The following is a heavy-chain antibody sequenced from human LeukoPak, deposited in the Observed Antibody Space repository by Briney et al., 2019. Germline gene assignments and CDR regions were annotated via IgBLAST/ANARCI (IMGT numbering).Heavy chain of an antibody. Sequence: PSETLSLTCTVSDYSISSGYYWGWIRQPPGKGLEWIGSIYHSGSTYYNPSLKSRVTISVDTSKNQFSLKLSSVTAADTPVYTCARGTGGVTVSSFANWGKETLSPSPQ. CDR2: IYHSGST. V-gene: IGHV4-38-2*02. J-gene: IGHJ4*02. CDR1: DYSISSGYY. CDR3: ARGTGGVTVSSFAN. D-gene: IGHD3-16*01.